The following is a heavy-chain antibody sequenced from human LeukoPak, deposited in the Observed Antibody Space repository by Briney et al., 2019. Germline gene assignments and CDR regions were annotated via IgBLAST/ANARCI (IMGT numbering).Heavy chain of an antibody. Sequence: PGGSLTLPCAASGLTFTNPAMTDPPQAPGKALECLSTVSGSGGKTYYADSVKGRFTISRDNSENTLYLQMNSLRAQDTAVYYCAKSLAVPGSPDYWGLGTLVTVSS. CDR1: GLTFTNPA. D-gene: IGHD6-19*01. V-gene: IGHV3-23*01. CDR3: AKSLAVPGSPDY. J-gene: IGHJ4*02. CDR2: VSGSGGKT.